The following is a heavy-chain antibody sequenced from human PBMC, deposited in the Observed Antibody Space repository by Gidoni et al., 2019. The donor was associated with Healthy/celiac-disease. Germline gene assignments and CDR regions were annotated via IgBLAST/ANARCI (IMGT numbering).Heavy chain of an antibody. CDR1: DGSFSGYY. J-gene: IGHJ5*02. V-gene: IGHV4-34*01. D-gene: IGHD3-16*02. CDR3: ARGRVTYDYVWGSYRPGNWFDP. Sequence: QVQLQQWGAGLLKPSETLSLTCAVYDGSFSGYYWSWIRPPPGKGLEWIGEINHSGSTNYNPSLKSQVTISVDTSKNQFSLKLSSVTAADTAVYYCARGRVTYDYVWGSYRPGNWFDPWGQGTLVTVSS. CDR2: INHSGST.